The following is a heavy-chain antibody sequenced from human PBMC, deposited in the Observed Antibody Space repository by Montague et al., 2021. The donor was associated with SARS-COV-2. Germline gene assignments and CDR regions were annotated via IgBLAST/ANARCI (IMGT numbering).Heavy chain of an antibody. J-gene: IGHJ3*02. V-gene: IGHV5-51*01. D-gene: IGHD4-23*01. Sequence: QSGAEVKKPGESLKISCKASGYSFTNYWIGWVRQMPGKGLEWMGIIYPADSDSRHSPSFQGQVTISADKSISTAYLQWNRLKAPDTAMYYCARHYAWELNSDAFDIWGQGTMVTVSS. CDR1: GYSFTNYW. CDR2: IYPADSDS. CDR3: ARHYAWELNSDAFDI.